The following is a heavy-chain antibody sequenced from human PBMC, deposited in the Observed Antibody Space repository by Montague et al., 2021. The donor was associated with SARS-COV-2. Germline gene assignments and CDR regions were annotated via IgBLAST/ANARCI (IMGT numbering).Heavy chain of an antibody. CDR3: ARERALRYYYGSGIEF. D-gene: IGHD3-10*01. J-gene: IGHJ4*02. Sequence: SLRLSCATSGFTFNAYALHWVRQTPGKGLEWVAVISYDGTKTYYAASVKGRFTTSRDTSKNTVYLQMNSLRVEDTALYYCARERALRYYYGSGIEFWGQGTLVTVSS. CDR2: ISYDGTKT. CDR1: GFTFNAYA. V-gene: IGHV3-30*04.